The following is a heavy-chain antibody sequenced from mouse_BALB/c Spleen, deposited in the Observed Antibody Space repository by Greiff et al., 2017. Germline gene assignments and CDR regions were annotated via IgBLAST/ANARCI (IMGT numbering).Heavy chain of an antibody. V-gene: IGHV5-4*02. D-gene: IGHD1-1*01. CDR1: GFTFSDYY. CDR2: ISDGGSYT. CDR3: ARERERGSSYGAMDY. Sequence: EVKLMESGGGLVKPGGSLKLSCAASGFTFSDYYMYWVRQTPEKRLEWVATISDGGSYTYYPDSVKGRFTISRDNAKNNLYLQMSSLKSEDTAMYYCARERERGSSYGAMDYWGQGTSVTVSS. J-gene: IGHJ4*01.